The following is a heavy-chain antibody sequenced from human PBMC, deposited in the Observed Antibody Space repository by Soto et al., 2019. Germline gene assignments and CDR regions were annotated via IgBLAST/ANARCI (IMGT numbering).Heavy chain of an antibody. J-gene: IGHJ6*02. CDR1: GGSISISNW. V-gene: IGHV4-4*02. Sequence: TLSLTCAVSGGSISISNWWSWVRQTPGKGLEWIGQIHHSGSTYYNPSLKSRVTISVDTSKNQFSLKLSSVTAADTAVYYCARGFLGSGSYYRWDYYYYYGMDVWGQGTTVTVSS. CDR2: IHHSGST. CDR3: ARGFLGSGSYYRWDYYYYYGMDV. D-gene: IGHD3-10*01.